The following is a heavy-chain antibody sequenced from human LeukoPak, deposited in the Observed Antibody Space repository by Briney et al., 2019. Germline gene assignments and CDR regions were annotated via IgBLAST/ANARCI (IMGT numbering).Heavy chain of an antibody. CDR1: GGSISSDY. V-gene: IGHV4-59*01. D-gene: IGHD1-26*01. Sequence: TASETLSLTCTVSGGSISSDYCNWIRQPPGKGLEWIGYIFYSGSTNYNPSLKSRVTISVDRSKNQFSLKLSSVTAADTAVYYCARGQAGATTLFDYWGQGTLVTVSS. CDR2: IFYSGST. J-gene: IGHJ4*02. CDR3: ARGQAGATTLFDY.